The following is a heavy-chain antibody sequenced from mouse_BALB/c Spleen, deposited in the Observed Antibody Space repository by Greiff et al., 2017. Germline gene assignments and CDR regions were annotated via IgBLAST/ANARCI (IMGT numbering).Heavy chain of an antibody. V-gene: IGHV5-6-5*01. CDR1: GFTFSSYA. J-gene: IGHJ3*01. CDR3: ARGTTVVATPFAY. D-gene: IGHD1-1*01. Sequence: EVKVEESGGGLVKPGGSLKLSCAASGFTFSSYAMSWVRQTPEKRLEWVASISSGGSTYYPDSVKGRFTISRDNARNILYLQMSSLRSEDTAMYYCARGTTVVATPFAYWGQGTLVTVSA. CDR2: ISSGGST.